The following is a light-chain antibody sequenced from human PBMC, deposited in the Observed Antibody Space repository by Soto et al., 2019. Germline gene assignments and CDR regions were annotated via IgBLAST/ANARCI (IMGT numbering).Light chain of an antibody. CDR2: GAS. V-gene: IGKV3-15*01. J-gene: IGKJ5*01. CDR3: QQYYNWPIT. Sequence: ETVMTQSPATLSVSPGERATLSCRANQIVSSNLAWYQQKPGQAPRLLIYGASTRSTGIPGRFSGSGSGTEFTLTISSLQSEDFAVYYCQQYYNWPITFGQGTRLEIK. CDR1: QIVSSN.